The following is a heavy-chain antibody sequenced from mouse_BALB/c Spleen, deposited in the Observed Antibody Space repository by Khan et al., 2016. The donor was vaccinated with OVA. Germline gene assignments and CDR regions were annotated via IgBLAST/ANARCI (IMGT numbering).Heavy chain of an antibody. Sequence: EVQLVESGPGLVKPSQSLSLTCTVTGYSITSNYAWNWIRQFPGNKLEWMGYISYSGSTSYNPSLKGRISITRDTSKNQFFLQLNSLTTEDTATYYCARNKYYGYYFDYWGQGTTLTVSS. CDR3: ARNKYYGYYFDY. V-gene: IGHV3-2*02. D-gene: IGHD1-1*01. J-gene: IGHJ2*01. CDR1: GYSITSNYA. CDR2: ISYSGST.